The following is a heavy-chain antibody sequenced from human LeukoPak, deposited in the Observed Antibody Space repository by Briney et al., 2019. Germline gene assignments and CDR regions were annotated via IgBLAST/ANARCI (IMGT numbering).Heavy chain of an antibody. D-gene: IGHD3-10*01. CDR1: GGSISSTGHY. CDR2: FLYSGGT. CDR3: ARSYGRYYYYMHV. V-gene: IGHV4-39*07. Sequence: PSETLSLTCTVSGGSISSTGHYWGWIRQPPGKGLEWIGSFLYSGGTYYNPSLESRLTISLDTSKNQFSLKLTSVTAADTAVYYCARSYGRYYYYMHVWGKGTTVTVSS. J-gene: IGHJ6*03.